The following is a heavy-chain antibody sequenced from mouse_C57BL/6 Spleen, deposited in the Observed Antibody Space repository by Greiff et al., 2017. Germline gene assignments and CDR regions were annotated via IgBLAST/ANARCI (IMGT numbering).Heavy chain of an antibody. CDR2: IHPNSGST. CDR3: ARGLLWYHWYFDV. J-gene: IGHJ1*03. Sequence: VQLQQSGAELVKPGASVKLSCKASGYTFTSYWMHWVKQRPGQGLEWIGMIHPNSGSTNYNEKFKSKATLTVDKSSSTAYMQLSSLTSEDSAVYYCARGLLWYHWYFDVWGTGTTVTVSA. V-gene: IGHV1-64*01. D-gene: IGHD2-1*01. CDR1: GYTFTSYW.